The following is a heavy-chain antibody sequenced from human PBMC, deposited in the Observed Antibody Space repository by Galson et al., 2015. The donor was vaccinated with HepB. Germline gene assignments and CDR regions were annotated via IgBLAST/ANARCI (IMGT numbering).Heavy chain of an antibody. CDR3: ARGVVVQPAATNYYYYMDV. CDR1: GGTFSSYP. CDR2: IIPFLGIT. V-gene: IGHV1-69*04. J-gene: IGHJ6*03. Sequence: SVKVSCKASGGTFSSYPISWVRQAPGQRLEWMGRIIPFLGITNYAPKFQARVTITADKSTTTAYMELSSLRVEDTAVYYCARGVVVQPAATNYYYYMDVWGKGTTVTVSS. D-gene: IGHD2-2*01.